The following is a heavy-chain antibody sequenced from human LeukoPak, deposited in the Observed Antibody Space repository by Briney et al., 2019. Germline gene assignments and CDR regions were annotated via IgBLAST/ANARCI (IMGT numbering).Heavy chain of an antibody. CDR1: GYTFSTYW. J-gene: IGHJ5*02. V-gene: IGHV3-23*01. CDR2: ISGSGGST. CDR3: AKVSLGTAMTS. D-gene: IGHD5-18*01. Sequence: GGSLRLSCAASGYTFSTYWMHWVRQGPGKGLDWLSAISGSGGSTYYADSVKGRFTISRDNSKNTLYLQLDSLRAEDTAVYYCAKVSLGTAMTSWGQGTLVTVSS.